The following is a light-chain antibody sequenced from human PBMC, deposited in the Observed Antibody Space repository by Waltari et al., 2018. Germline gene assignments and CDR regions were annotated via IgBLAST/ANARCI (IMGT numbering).Light chain of an antibody. CDR1: KDLNSA. V-gene: IGKV1-12*01. CDR2: AVS. J-gene: IGKJ1*01. CDR3: QQGNTFPPT. Sequence: EIQMTQSPSSVSASVGDRVTITCRATKDLNSALAWYQQKPGQAPNLLIYAVSSLQSGVPSRFSGSGSGTHFTLTISSLQPEDVATYYCQQGNTFPPTFGLGTRVQI.